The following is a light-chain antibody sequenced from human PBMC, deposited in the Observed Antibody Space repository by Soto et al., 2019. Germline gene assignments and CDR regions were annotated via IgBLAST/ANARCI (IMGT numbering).Light chain of an antibody. Sequence: EIVLTQSPGTLSLSPGERTTLSCRASQSVSSSYLAWYQQKPGQAPRLLIYGASSKATGIPDRFSCSGSGTDFTLIFSRLEPEDFAVYYCQQYGSSRGTFGQGTKV. J-gene: IGKJ1*01. CDR3: QQYGSSRGT. CDR2: GAS. CDR1: QSVSSSY. V-gene: IGKV3-20*01.